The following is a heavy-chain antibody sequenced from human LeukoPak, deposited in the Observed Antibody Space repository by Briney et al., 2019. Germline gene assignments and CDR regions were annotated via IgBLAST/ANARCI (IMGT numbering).Heavy chain of an antibody. Sequence: ASVKVSCKASGYTFTGYYMNWVRQAPGQGLEWMGWINSDSGFTKYAQKFQGRVAMTRDTSITTVYMDLTRLTSDDTAVYYCARNFDMKGFDPWGQGTLVTVSS. V-gene: IGHV1-2*02. CDR1: GYTFTGYY. CDR3: ARNFDMKGFDP. J-gene: IGHJ5*02. CDR2: INSDSGFT. D-gene: IGHD3-9*01.